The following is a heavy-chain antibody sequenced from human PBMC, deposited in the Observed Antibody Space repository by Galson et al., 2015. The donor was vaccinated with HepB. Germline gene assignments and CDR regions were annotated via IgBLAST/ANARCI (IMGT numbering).Heavy chain of an antibody. CDR1: GFTFSNAW. D-gene: IGHD2-2*01. Sequence: SLRLSCAASGFTFSNAWMSWVRQAPGKGLEWVGRIKSKTDGGTTDYAAPVKGRFTISRDDSKNTLYLQMNSLKTEDTAVYYCTTDRYCSSTSCLPYYYYYYMDVWGKGTTVTVSS. V-gene: IGHV3-15*01. CDR3: TTDRYCSSTSCLPYYYYYYMDV. CDR2: IKSKTDGGTT. J-gene: IGHJ6*03.